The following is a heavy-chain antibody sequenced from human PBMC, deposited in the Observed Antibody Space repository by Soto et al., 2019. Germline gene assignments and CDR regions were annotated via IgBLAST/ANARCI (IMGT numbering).Heavy chain of an antibody. CDR1: GLTFGSRA. V-gene: IGHV3-23*01. J-gene: IGHJ4*02. D-gene: IGHD3-10*01. Sequence: GGSLRLSCVASGLTFGSRAMTWVRQAPGEGLQWVSTITDTGGDAKYADSVRGRFVISRDNSKKTLYLQMTSLTAEDSAMYCCARGSTDSYPGSRIFDFWGRGTLVTVSS. CDR3: ARGSTDSYPGSRIFDF. CDR2: ITDTGGDA.